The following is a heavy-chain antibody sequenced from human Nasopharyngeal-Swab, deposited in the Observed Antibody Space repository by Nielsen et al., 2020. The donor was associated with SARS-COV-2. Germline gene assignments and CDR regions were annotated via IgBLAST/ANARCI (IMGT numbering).Heavy chain of an antibody. Sequence: GGSLRLSCAASGFTFSSYWMSWVRQAPGKGLECVANIKQDGSEKYYVDSVKGRFTISRDNAKNSLYLQMNSLRAEDTAVYYCARSRRYYYGSGAVSDYYYGMDVWGQGTTVTVSS. CDR3: ARSRRYYYGSGAVSDYYYGMDV. CDR1: GFTFSSYW. CDR2: IKQDGSEK. J-gene: IGHJ6*02. D-gene: IGHD3-10*01. V-gene: IGHV3-7*01.